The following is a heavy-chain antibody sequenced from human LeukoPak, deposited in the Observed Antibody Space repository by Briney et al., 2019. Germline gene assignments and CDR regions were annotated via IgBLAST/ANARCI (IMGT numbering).Heavy chain of an antibody. V-gene: IGHV3-7*01. CDR2: IRQDGGET. CDR3: AREGRNADIPTVTRNGGALDI. Sequence: GGSLRLSCAASGFNFSTFWMNWVRQVPGKGLEWVANIRQDGGETFYVDSVSGRFTISRDNAKNSLFLQMNSLRVEDTADYYCAREGRNADIPTVTRNGGALDIWGQGTVLTVSS. D-gene: IGHD2-8*01. CDR1: GFNFSTFW. J-gene: IGHJ3*02.